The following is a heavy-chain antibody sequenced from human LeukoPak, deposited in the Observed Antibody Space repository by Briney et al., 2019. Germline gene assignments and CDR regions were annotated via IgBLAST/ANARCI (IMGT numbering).Heavy chain of an antibody. CDR2: INPSGDST. CDR3: VRDRGAEQQLSSWFDP. Sequence: GASVKVSCKASGYTFTSYYIHWVRQAPGQGVEWMAMINPSGDSTTYAQTIQGRVTMTRDTSTSTVYMDLSSLRSEDTAVYYCVRDRGAEQQLSSWFDPWGQGTLVTVSS. CDR1: GYTFTSYY. V-gene: IGHV1-46*01. J-gene: IGHJ5*02. D-gene: IGHD6-13*01.